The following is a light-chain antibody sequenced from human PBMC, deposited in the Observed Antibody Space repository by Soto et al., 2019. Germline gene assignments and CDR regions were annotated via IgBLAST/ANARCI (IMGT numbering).Light chain of an antibody. CDR2: DNN. V-gene: IGLV1-51*01. CDR1: SSNIGNNY. CDR3: GTWDSSLSAGF. J-gene: IGLJ1*01. Sequence: QSVLTQPPSVSAAPGQKVTISCSGSSSNIGNNYVSWYQQLPGTAPKLLIYDNNKRPSGIPDRFSGSKSGTSATLGITGLQTGDEADYYCGTWDSSLSAGFFGTGIKVTV.